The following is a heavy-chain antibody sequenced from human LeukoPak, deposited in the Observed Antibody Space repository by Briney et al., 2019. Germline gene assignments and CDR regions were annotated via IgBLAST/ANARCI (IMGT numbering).Heavy chain of an antibody. CDR1: GYIFTNYW. CDR3: ARQSRDGSKTRGYYFDY. Sequence: PGESLKFSCQASGYIFTNYWIGWVRQMPGKGLESMGIIYPADSDTTYSPSFQGQVTISADKPINTVYLQWSSLKASDTAMYYCARQSRDGSKTRGYYFDYWGQGTLVTVSS. V-gene: IGHV5-51*01. D-gene: IGHD3-10*01. CDR2: IYPADSDT. J-gene: IGHJ4*02.